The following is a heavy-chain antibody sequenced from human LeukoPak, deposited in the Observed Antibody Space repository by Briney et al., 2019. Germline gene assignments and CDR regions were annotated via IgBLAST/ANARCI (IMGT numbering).Heavy chain of an antibody. CDR2: INHSGST. CDR3: ARVRMRGYSYGPFDY. V-gene: IGHV4-34*01. D-gene: IGHD5-18*01. Sequence: PSETLSLTCAVYGGSFSGDYWSWIRQPPGKGLEWIGEINHSGSTNYNPSLKSRVNISVDTSKNQFSLKLSSVTAADTALYYCARVRMRGYSYGPFDYWGQGTLVTVSS. J-gene: IGHJ4*02. CDR1: GGSFSGDY.